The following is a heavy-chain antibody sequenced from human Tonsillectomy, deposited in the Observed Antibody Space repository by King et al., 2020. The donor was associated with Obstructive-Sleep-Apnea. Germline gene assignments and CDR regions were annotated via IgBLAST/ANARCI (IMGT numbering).Heavy chain of an antibody. CDR2: ISWNSGSI. CDR1: GFTFDDYA. Sequence: VQLVESGGGLVQPGRSLRLSCAASGFTFDDYAMHWVRQAPGKGLEWVSSISWNSGSIDYADSVKGRFTISRDNAKNSLYLQMNSLRAEDTALYYCAKGGYSSSWSWGQGTLVTVSS. V-gene: IGHV3-9*01. J-gene: IGHJ4*02. CDR3: AKGGYSSSWS. D-gene: IGHD6-13*01.